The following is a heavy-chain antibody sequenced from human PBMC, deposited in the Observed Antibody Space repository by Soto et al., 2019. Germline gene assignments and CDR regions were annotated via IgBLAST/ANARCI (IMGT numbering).Heavy chain of an antibody. Sequence: EVQLVESGGGLVQPGGSLRVTCAASGFTFSTYSMNWVRQAPGKGLEWISYISNSGDTTYYADSVKGRFTISRDNAKNSLYLQMNSLRDEDTAVYYCARLGWSDYWGQGTLVTVSS. V-gene: IGHV3-48*02. D-gene: IGHD3-3*01. J-gene: IGHJ4*02. CDR3: ARLGWSDY. CDR1: GFTFSTYS. CDR2: ISNSGDTT.